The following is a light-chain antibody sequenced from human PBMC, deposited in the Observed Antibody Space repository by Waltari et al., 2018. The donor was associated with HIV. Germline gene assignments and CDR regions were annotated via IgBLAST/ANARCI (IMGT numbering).Light chain of an antibody. V-gene: IGLV1-40*01. Sequence: QSVLTQPPSVSGAPGQRVTIPCPGSRSNIGAIHDVHWSQQLPGAAPKLLTYDTNTRPSGVPDRFSGSKSGTSASLAIAGLQADDEAVYYCQTFDTSLSGFVVFGGGTKLTVL. CDR2: DTN. CDR1: RSNIGAIHD. CDR3: QTFDTSLSGFVV. J-gene: IGLJ2*01.